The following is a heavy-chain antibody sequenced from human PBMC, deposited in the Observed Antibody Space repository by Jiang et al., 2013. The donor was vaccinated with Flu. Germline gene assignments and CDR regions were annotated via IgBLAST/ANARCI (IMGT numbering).Heavy chain of an antibody. V-gene: IGHV1-24*01. D-gene: IGHD2-15*01. CDR2: FDPEDGET. Sequence: GFDPEDGETIYAQKFQGRVTMTEDTSTDTAYMELSSLRSEDTAVYYCATIGVVVVGAFDAFDIWGQGTMVTVSS. CDR3: ATIGVVVVGAFDAFDI. J-gene: IGHJ3*02.